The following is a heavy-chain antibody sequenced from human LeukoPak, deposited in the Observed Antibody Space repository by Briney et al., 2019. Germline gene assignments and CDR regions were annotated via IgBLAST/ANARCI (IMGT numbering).Heavy chain of an antibody. CDR1: GFTFSSYE. Sequence: QPGGSLRLSCAASGFTFSSYEMNWVRQAPGKGLEWVSVISGGGVSTYYADSVKGRFTISRDNSKNTLYLQMNSLRAEDTAVYYCAKWARYCTNGVCYYFDYWGQGTLVTVSS. CDR2: ISGGGVST. D-gene: IGHD2-8*01. V-gene: IGHV3-23*01. J-gene: IGHJ4*02. CDR3: AKWARYCTNGVCYYFDY.